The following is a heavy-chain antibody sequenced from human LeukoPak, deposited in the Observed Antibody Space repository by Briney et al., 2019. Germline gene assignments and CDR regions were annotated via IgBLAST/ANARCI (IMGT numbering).Heavy chain of an antibody. J-gene: IGHJ3*02. V-gene: IGHV3-23*01. CDR1: GFTFSSYA. Sequence: GGSLRLSCAASGFTFSSYAMSWVRQAPGKGLEWVSAISGSGGSTYYADSVKGRFTISRDNSKNTLYLQMNSLRAEDTAVYYCAKDTSPRGYSGRNAFDIWGQGTMVTVSS. D-gene: IGHD5-12*01. CDR3: AKDTSPRGYSGRNAFDI. CDR2: ISGSGGST.